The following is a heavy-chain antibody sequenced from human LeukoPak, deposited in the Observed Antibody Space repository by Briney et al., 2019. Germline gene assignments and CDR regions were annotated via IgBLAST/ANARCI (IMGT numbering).Heavy chain of an antibody. V-gene: IGHV3-30*03. J-gene: IGHJ3*02. CDR3: ARGHNYYDSSENILDDAFDM. D-gene: IGHD3-22*01. Sequence: GGSLRLSCAASGFTFSNYGMHWVRQAPGKGLEWVAVISYDGSNKYYADSVKGRFTISRDNSKNMVYLQMNSLRAEDTAMFYCARGHNYYDSSENILDDAFDMWGQETMVTVSS. CDR1: GFTFSNYG. CDR2: ISYDGSNK.